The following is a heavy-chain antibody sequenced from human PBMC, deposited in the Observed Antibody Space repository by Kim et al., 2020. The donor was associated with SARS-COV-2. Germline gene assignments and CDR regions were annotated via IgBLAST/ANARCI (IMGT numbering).Heavy chain of an antibody. J-gene: IGHJ6*02. D-gene: IGHD6-19*01. Sequence: GGSLRLSCAASGFTFDDYGMSWVRQAPGKGLEWVSGINWNGGSTGYADSVKGRFTISRDNAKNSLYLQMNSLRAEDTALYHCARGLGGSSGWELYGYYYGMDVWGQGTTVTVSS. V-gene: IGHV3-20*01. CDR3: ARGLGGSSGWELYGYYYGMDV. CDR1: GFTFDDYG. CDR2: INWNGGST.